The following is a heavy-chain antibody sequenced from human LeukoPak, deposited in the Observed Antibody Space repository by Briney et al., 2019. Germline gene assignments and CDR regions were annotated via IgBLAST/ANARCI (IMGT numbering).Heavy chain of an antibody. V-gene: IGHV1-2*02. J-gene: IGHJ4*02. CDR1: GYTFTGYY. Sequence: ASVKVSCKASGYTFTGYYMHWVRQAPGQGLEWMGWINPNSGGTNYAQKCQGRVTMTRDTSISTAYMELSRLRSDDTAVYYCARVGPSGYSYGHEDYWGQGTLVTVSS. CDR3: ARVGPSGYSYGHEDY. CDR2: INPNSGGT. D-gene: IGHD5-18*01.